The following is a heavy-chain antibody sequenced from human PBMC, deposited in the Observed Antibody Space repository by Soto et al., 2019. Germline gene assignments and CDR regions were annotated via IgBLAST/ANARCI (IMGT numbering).Heavy chain of an antibody. CDR3: ARDTGSYRYYYYYGMDV. V-gene: IGHV3-48*02. J-gene: IGHJ6*02. CDR2: ISSSSSTI. Sequence: GGSLRLSCAASGFTFSSYSMNWVRQAPGKGLEWVSYISSSSSTIYYADSVKGRFTISRDNAKNSLYLQMNSLRDEDTAVYYCARDTGSYRYYYYYGMDVWGQGTTVTVS. D-gene: IGHD3-16*02. CDR1: GFTFSSYS.